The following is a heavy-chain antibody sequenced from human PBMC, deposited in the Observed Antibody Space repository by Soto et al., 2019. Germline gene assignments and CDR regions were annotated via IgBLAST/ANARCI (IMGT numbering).Heavy chain of an antibody. J-gene: IGHJ4*02. CDR2: IFYSGST. CDR3: ARVGSSGWSPDY. CDR1: GGSISGHY. Sequence: SETLSLTCSVSGGSISGHYWTWIRQSPGKGLAWIGYIFYSGSTNYNPSLKSRVTISVDTSKNQFSLKTSSVTAADTAVYYCARVGSSGWSPDYWGRGTLVTVSA. D-gene: IGHD6-19*01. V-gene: IGHV4-59*11.